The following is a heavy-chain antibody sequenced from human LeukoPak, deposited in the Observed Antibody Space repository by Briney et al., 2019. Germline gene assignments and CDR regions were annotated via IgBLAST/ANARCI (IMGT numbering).Heavy chain of an antibody. V-gene: IGHV4-34*01. CDR3: ARGLGSGSRLIP. CDR1: GGSFSGYY. CDR2: INHSGST. Sequence: SETLSLTCAAYGGSFSGYYWSWIRQPPGKGLEWIGEINHSGSTNYNPSLKSRVTISVDTSKNQFSLKLSSVTAADTAVYYCARGLGSGSRLIPWGQGTLVTVSS. J-gene: IGHJ5*02. D-gene: IGHD1-26*01.